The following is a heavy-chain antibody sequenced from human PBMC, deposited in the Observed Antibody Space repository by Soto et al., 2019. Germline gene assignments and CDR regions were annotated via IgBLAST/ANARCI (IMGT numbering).Heavy chain of an antibody. CDR2: AKTGPFGYAT. CDR3: ASPKSAGDALRDRYFDF. D-gene: IGHD6-13*01. V-gene: IGHV3-72*01. J-gene: IGHJ2*01. Sequence: GGSLRLSCAASGFTFSDHFMDWVRQAPGKGLEWVGRAKTGPFGYATQYAASVNGRFTVSRDDSENSFYLLMNSLKVDDTAVYYCASPKSAGDALRDRYFDFWGRGTLVTVSS. CDR1: GFTFSDHF.